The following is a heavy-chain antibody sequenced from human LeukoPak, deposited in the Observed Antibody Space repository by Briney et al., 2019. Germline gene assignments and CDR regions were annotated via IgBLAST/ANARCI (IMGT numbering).Heavy chain of an antibody. Sequence: GGSLRLSCVASGFTFSNYYMTWVRQAPGKGLEWVAGIKPDGSQTYVMDSVKGRFTISSDNARNSLSLQMNSLGAEDMSVYYGARGDDGSIYRPFLIWGQGTKVTVSS. CDR1: GFTFSNYY. CDR3: ARGDDGSIYRPFLI. J-gene: IGHJ3*02. D-gene: IGHD3-10*01. CDR2: IKPDGSQT. V-gene: IGHV3-7*01.